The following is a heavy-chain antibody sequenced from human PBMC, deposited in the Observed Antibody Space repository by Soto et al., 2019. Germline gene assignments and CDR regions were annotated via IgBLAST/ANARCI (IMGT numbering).Heavy chain of an antibody. D-gene: IGHD3-16*01. Sequence: QVQLVQSGAEVKKPGASVKVSCKVSGYTLTELSMHWVRQAPGKGLEWMGGFDPEDGETIYAQKFQDRVTMTEVTSTDTAYMELSSLRCEGTAVYYFATGGPRYFDLWGRGTLVTVSS. CDR3: ATGGPRYFDL. V-gene: IGHV1-24*01. CDR1: GYTLTELS. J-gene: IGHJ2*01. CDR2: FDPEDGET.